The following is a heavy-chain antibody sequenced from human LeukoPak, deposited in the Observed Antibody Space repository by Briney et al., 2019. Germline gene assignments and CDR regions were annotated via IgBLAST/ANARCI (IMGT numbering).Heavy chain of an antibody. V-gene: IGHV1-69*04. J-gene: IGHJ4*02. CDR2: IIPILGIA. Sequence: SVKVSCKASGGTFSSYAISWVRQAPGQGLEWMGRIIPILGIANYAQKFQGRVTITADKSTSTAYMELSSLRSEDTAVYYCARDIMDCGDSNFDYWGQGTLVTVSS. CDR1: GGTFSSYA. CDR3: ARDIMDCGDSNFDY. D-gene: IGHD4-17*01.